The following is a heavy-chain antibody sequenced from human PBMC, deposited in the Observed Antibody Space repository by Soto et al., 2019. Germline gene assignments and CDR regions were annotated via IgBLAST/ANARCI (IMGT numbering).Heavy chain of an antibody. V-gene: IGHV4-61*01. J-gene: IGHJ4*02. CDR1: GGSVSSGSYY. CDR3: ARVNSSSWYAKYYFDY. D-gene: IGHD6-13*01. Sequence: SETLSLTCTVSGGSVSSGSYYWSWIRQPPGKGLEWIGYIYYSGSTNYNPSLKSRVTISVDTSKNQFSLKLSSVTAAGTAVYYCARVNSSSWYAKYYFDYWGQGILVTVSS. CDR2: IYYSGST.